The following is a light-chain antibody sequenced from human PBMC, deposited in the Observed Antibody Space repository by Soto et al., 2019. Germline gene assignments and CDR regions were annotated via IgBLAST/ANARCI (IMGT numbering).Light chain of an antibody. CDR1: QTVSSW. V-gene: IGKV1-5*03. CDR2: KAS. Sequence: DIQMTQSPSTXXGSVXDXXXXXCRAXQTVSSWLAWYQQKPGXAPKXLIYKASTLKSGVPSRFSGSGSGTEFTLTITSLQADDFATYYCQQYDKYWTVGQGTKVDIK. CDR3: QQYDKYWT. J-gene: IGKJ1*01.